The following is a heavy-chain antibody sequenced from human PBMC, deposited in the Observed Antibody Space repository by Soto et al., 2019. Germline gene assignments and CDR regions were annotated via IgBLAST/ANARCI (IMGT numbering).Heavy chain of an antibody. D-gene: IGHD3-10*01. Sequence: EVQLVESGGGLVKPGGSLRLSCAASGFTFSNAWMSWVRQAPGKGLEWVGRIKSKTDGGTTDYAAPVKGRFTISRDDSKNTPYIQMNSLKTEDTAVYYCTRRHEMVRGVKGRYYYYYGMDVSGQGTTVTVSS. CDR3: TRRHEMVRGVKGRYYYYYGMDV. CDR2: IKSKTDGGTT. CDR1: GFTFSNAW. J-gene: IGHJ6*02. V-gene: IGHV3-15*01.